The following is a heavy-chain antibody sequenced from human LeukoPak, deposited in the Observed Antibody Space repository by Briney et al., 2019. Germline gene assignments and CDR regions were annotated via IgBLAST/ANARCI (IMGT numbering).Heavy chain of an antibody. D-gene: IGHD4-17*01. CDR1: GFTFSSYA. Sequence: GGSLRLSCAASGFTFSSYAMSWVRQAPGKGLEWVSAISGSGGSTYYADSVKGRFTISRDNSKNTLYLQMNSLRAEDTAVYYCARDRDYGDYPRENWFDPWGQGTLVTVSS. V-gene: IGHV3-23*01. J-gene: IGHJ5*02. CDR2: ISGSGGST. CDR3: ARDRDYGDYPRENWFDP.